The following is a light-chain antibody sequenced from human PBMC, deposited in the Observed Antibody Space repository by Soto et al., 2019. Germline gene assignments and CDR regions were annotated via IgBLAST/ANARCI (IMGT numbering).Light chain of an antibody. CDR3: QQYYSYPLWT. V-gene: IGKV1-8*01. J-gene: IGKJ1*01. Sequence: AIRMTQSPSSFSASTGDRVTITCRASQGISSYLAWYQQKPGKAPKLLIYAASTLQSGVPSRFSGSGSGTDFTLTISCPQSEDFATYYCQQYYSYPLWTFGQGTKVEIK. CDR2: AAS. CDR1: QGISSY.